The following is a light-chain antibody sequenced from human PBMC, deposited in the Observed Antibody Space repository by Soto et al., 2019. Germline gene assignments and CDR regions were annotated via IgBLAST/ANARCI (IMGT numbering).Light chain of an antibody. CDR3: QQYSKWPLT. CDR2: GAS. Sequence: IVLTQSPATLSLSPGKRASLSCRASQNISNYLIWYQQKPGQAPRLLIYGASTRATGIPARFSGSGSGTEFILTISSLQSEDFAVYSCQQYSKWPLTFGGGTKVDIK. V-gene: IGKV3-15*01. J-gene: IGKJ4*01. CDR1: QNISNY.